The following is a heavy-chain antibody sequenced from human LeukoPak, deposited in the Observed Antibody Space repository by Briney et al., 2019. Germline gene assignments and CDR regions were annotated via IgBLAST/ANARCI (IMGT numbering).Heavy chain of an antibody. CDR2: IYYSGST. Sequence: SETLALTCTVSGVSISSGGYYWSWIRQHPGKGLEWIGYIYYSGSTYYNPSLKSRVTISVDTSKNQFSLKLSSVTAADTAVYYCSRCGYSYGYLGSYFDYWGQGTLVTVSS. CDR3: SRCGYSYGYLGSYFDY. V-gene: IGHV4-31*03. CDR1: GVSISSGGYY. D-gene: IGHD5-18*01. J-gene: IGHJ4*02.